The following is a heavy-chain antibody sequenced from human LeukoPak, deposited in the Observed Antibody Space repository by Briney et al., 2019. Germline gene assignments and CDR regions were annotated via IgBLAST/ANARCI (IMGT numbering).Heavy chain of an antibody. CDR3: ARAPPITRGPFDP. Sequence: GASVKVSCKASGYTFISYYMHWVRQAPGQGLEWMGIINPSGGSTSYAQKFQGRVTMTRDTSISTVYMELSRLRSDDTAVYYCARAPPITRGPFDPWGQGTLVTVSS. CDR2: INPSGGST. J-gene: IGHJ5*02. D-gene: IGHD3-10*01. CDR1: GYTFISYY. V-gene: IGHV1-46*01.